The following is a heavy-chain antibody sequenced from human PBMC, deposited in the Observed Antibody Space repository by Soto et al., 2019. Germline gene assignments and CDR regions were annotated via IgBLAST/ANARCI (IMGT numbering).Heavy chain of an antibody. J-gene: IGHJ1*01. V-gene: IGHV4-31*03. CDR3: AKYYYDSSGYYRYFQH. D-gene: IGHD3-22*01. CDR1: GGSISSGDYY. CDR2: IYYSGST. Sequence: QVQLQESGPGLVKPSQTLSLTCTVSGGSISSGDYYWSSIRQHPGKCLEWIGYIYYSGSTYYNPSLKSRVTIAVDTSKNQFSLMLSSVTAADTAVYYCAKYYYDSSGYYRYFQHWGQGTLVTVSS.